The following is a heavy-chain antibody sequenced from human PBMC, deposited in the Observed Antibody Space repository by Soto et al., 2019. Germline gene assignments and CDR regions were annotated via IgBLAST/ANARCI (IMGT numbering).Heavy chain of an antibody. J-gene: IGHJ4*02. Sequence: PGGSLRLSCAASGFTFSSYAMSWVRQAPGKGLEWVSAISGSGGSTYYADSVKGRFTISRDNSKNTLYLQMNSLRAEDTAVYYCAKDDNYGFVVVVAAHFDYWGQGTLVTVSS. V-gene: IGHV3-23*01. CDR2: ISGSGGST. D-gene: IGHD2-15*01. CDR1: GFTFSSYA. CDR3: AKDDNYGFVVVVAAHFDY.